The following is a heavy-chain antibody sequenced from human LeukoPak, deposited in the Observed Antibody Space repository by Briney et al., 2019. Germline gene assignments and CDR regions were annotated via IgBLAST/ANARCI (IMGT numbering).Heavy chain of an antibody. Sequence: SETLSLTCTVSGGSITGYYWSWIRQPPGKGLEWIGYISYSGSTNYNPSLKSRVTISVDTSKNQFSLKLSSVTAADTAVYYCARAKGSGSYPLANYYYYGMDVWGQGTTVTVSS. D-gene: IGHD3-10*01. V-gene: IGHV4-59*01. CDR1: GGSITGYY. J-gene: IGHJ6*02. CDR3: ARAKGSGSYPLANYYYYGMDV. CDR2: ISYSGST.